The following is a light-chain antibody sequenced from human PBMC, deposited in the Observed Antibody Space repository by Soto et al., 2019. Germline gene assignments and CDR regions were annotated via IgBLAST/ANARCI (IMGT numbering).Light chain of an antibody. CDR1: SGHSSYA. CDR3: QTWGTGLV. Sequence: QPVLTQSPSASASLGASVKLTCTLSSGHSSYAIAWHQQQPEKGPRYLMKLNSDGSHSKGDGIPDRFSGSSSGAERYLTISSLQSEVEADYYCQTWGTGLVFGGGTKLTVL. V-gene: IGLV4-69*01. J-gene: IGLJ2*01. CDR2: LNSDGSH.